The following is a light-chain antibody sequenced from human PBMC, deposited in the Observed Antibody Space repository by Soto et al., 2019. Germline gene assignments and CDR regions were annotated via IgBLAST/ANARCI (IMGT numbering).Light chain of an antibody. J-gene: IGLJ1*01. V-gene: IGLV2-14*03. Sequence: QTVLGHPASLSGCPWQSITIPFPRTTSDVVGYNYVSWYQHHPGKAPKLMIYDVSNRPSGVSNRFSGSKSGNTASLTISGLQPEDEADYYCCSYTTSNTRQMVFVTGTKVTVL. CDR1: TSDVVGYNY. CDR3: CSYTTSNTRQMV. CDR2: DVS.